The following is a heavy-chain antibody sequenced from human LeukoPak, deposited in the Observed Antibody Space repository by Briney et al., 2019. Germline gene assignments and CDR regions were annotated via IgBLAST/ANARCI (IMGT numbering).Heavy chain of an antibody. CDR2: IYHSGST. CDR3: ARQRGYCSGGSCYGAFDI. CDR1: GYSISSGYY. V-gene: IGHV4-38-2*01. D-gene: IGHD2-15*01. Sequence: PSETLSLTCAVSGYSISSGYYWGWIRQPPGKGLEWIGSIYHSGSTYYNPSLKSRVTISVDTSKNQFFLKLSSVTAADTAVYYCARQRGYCSGGSCYGAFDIWGQGTMVTVSS. J-gene: IGHJ3*02.